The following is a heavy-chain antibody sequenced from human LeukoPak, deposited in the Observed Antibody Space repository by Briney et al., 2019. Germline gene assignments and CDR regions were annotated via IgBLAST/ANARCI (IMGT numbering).Heavy chain of an antibody. D-gene: IGHD3-3*01. CDR1: GYTFTGYY. V-gene: IGHV1-2*02. CDR3: AVATYHDFWSGYYRIDY. Sequence: ASVKVSCKASGYTFTGYYMHWVRQAPGQGLEWMGWINPNSGGTNYAQKFQGRVTMTRDTSISTAYMELSRLRSDDTAVYYCAVATYHDFWSGYYRIDYWGQGTLVTVSS. J-gene: IGHJ4*02. CDR2: INPNSGGT.